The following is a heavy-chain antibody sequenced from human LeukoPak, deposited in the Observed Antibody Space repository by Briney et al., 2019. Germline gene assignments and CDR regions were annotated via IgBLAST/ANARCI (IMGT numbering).Heavy chain of an antibody. CDR1: GFTFSSYA. D-gene: IGHD3-3*01. CDR2: ISGSGGST. CDR3: AKDRPYDFWSGYYPIDY. V-gene: IGHV3-23*01. Sequence: GGSLRLSCAASGFTFSSYAMSWVRQAPGKGLEWVSAISGSGGSTYYADSVKGRFTISRDNSKNTLYLQMNSLRAEDTAVYYCAKDRPYDFWSGYYPIDYWGQGTLVTVSS. J-gene: IGHJ4*02.